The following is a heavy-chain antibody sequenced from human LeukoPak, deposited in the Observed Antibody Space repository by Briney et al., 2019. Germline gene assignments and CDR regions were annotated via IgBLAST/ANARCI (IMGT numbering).Heavy chain of an antibody. CDR2: ISYDGSNK. Sequence: PGGSLRLSCAASGFTFSSYGMHWVRQAPGKGLEWVAVISYDGSNKYYADSVKGRFTISRDNSKNTLYLQMNSLRAEDTAVYYCANEEGYNPFDYWGQGTLVTVSS. V-gene: IGHV3-30*18. D-gene: IGHD5-24*01. J-gene: IGHJ4*02. CDR1: GFTFSSYG. CDR3: ANEEGYNPFDY.